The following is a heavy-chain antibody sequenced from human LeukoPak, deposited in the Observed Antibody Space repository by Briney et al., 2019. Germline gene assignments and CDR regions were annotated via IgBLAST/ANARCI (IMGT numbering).Heavy chain of an antibody. D-gene: IGHD2-15*01. CDR3: ARHAYSSVYYYYYMDV. CDR1: GYSISSGYY. CDR2: IYHSGST. V-gene: IGHV4-38-2*01. J-gene: IGHJ6*03. Sequence: PSETLSLTXAVSGYSISSGYYWGWIRQPPGKGLEWIGSIYHSGSTYYNPSLKSRVTISVDTSKNQFSLKLSSVTAADTAVYYCARHAYSSVYYYYYMDVWGKGTTVTVSS.